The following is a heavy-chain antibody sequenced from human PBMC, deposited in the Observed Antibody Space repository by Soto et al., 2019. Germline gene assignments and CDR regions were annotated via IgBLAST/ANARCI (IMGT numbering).Heavy chain of an antibody. V-gene: IGHV1-18*01. CDR2: ISAYNGNT. J-gene: IGHJ3*01. CDR1: GYTFTSYG. Sequence: QVQLVQSGAEVKKPGASVKVSCKASGYTFTSYGISWVRQAAGQGLEWMGWISAYNGNTNYAQKLQGRVTMTTDTSKSTAYMELRSLRSDDTAVYYCARAGDDYGDYVNNDAFDLWGQGTMVTLSS. D-gene: IGHD4-17*01. CDR3: ARAGDDYGDYVNNDAFDL.